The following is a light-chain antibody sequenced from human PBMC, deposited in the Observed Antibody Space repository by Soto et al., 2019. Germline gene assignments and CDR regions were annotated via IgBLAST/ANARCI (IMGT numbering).Light chain of an antibody. CDR1: QSINNW. J-gene: IGKJ2*01. CDR2: MAS. CDR3: QQYSTYPYT. Sequence: DIQMTQSHSTLSASVGDRVTITCRASQSINNWLAWYQQKSGKAPKVLIYMASNLESGVPSRFSGSGSGTEFTITISGLQPEDFATYYCQQYSTYPYTFGQGTRLAIK. V-gene: IGKV1-5*03.